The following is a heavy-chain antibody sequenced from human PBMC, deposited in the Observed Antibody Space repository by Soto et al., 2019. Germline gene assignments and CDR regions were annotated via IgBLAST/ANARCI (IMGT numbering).Heavy chain of an antibody. Sequence: QVQLQQWGAGLLKPSETLSLTCAVYGGSFSCYYWSWIRQPPGKGLEWIGEINHSGSTTYNPSLKSRVTISVDTAKNQFSLKLSSVTAADTAVYYCAREAAQGRGSVVVGPAAIGTVSDYWGQGTLVTVSS. CDR3: AREAAQGRGSVVVGPAAIGTVSDY. CDR2: INHSGST. D-gene: IGHD2-2*02. V-gene: IGHV4-34*01. J-gene: IGHJ4*02. CDR1: GGSFSCYY.